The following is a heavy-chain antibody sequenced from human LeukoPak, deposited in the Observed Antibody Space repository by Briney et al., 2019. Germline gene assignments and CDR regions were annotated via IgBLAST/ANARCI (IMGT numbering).Heavy chain of an antibody. Sequence: PSETLSLTCAVYGGSFSRYYWSWIRQSPGKGLEWIAEIDHRGDTNYNPAVKSRVTISVDTSKNQFSLKVRSLSAADTALYYCARGATISETGYFDFWGQGTLVTVSS. D-gene: IGHD5-24*01. CDR3: ARGATISETGYFDF. CDR2: IDHRGDT. V-gene: IGHV4-34*01. J-gene: IGHJ4*03. CDR1: GGSFSRYY.